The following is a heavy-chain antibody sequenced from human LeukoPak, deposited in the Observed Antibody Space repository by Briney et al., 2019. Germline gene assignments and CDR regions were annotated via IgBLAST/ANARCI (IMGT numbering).Heavy chain of an antibody. CDR2: ISGSSSTI. Sequence: PGGSLRLSCAASGFSFSSNSMNWVRQAPGKGLEWVSYISGSSSTIYYADSVKGRFTISRDNSKNTLYLQMNSLRAEDTSVYYCARDRGYYDSSGYYYTDAFDIWGQGTMVTVSS. J-gene: IGHJ3*02. CDR3: ARDRGYYDSSGYYYTDAFDI. CDR1: GFSFSSNS. V-gene: IGHV3-48*01. D-gene: IGHD3-22*01.